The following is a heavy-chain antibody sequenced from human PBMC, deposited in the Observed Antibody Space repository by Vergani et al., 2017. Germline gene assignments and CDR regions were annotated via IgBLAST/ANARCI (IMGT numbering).Heavy chain of an antibody. CDR1: GGSINSYY. Sequence: QVQLQESGPGLVKPSETLSLTCSVSGGSINSYYWSWIRQPPGKGLEWIGYIDDSGSTNYNPSLKSRVIILIDTSKNQFSLKVGSLTTADTAVYYCARVRGAAYRDDSFDIWGRGTMVIVSS. CDR2: IDDSGST. CDR3: ARVRGAAYRDDSFDI. J-gene: IGHJ3*02. V-gene: IGHV4-59*01. D-gene: IGHD2-21*01.